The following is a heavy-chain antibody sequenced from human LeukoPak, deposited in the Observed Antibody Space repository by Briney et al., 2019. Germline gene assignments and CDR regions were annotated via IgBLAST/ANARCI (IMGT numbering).Heavy chain of an antibody. CDR1: GFTLSVYG. V-gene: IGHV3-30*18. J-gene: IGHJ3*02. CDR2: ISYDGSNK. Sequence: GGSLRLSCAASGFTLSVYGMHWVRQAPGKGLEWVAVISYDGSNKYYADSVKGRFTISRDNSNNTLYLQMDGLGTEDTAVYYCAKDDWIFSKAFDIWGQGTMVTVSS. CDR3: AKDDWIFSKAFDI. D-gene: IGHD2-2*03.